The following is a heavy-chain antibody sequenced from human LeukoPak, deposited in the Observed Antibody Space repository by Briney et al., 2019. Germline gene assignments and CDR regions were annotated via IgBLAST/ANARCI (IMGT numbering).Heavy chain of an antibody. Sequence: TGGSLRLSCAASGFTFGSYAMSWVRQAPGKGLEWVSAISGSGGSTYYADSVKGRFTISRDNSKNTLYLQMNSLRAEDTAVYYCAKGRVDGDYYFDYWGQGTLVTVSS. D-gene: IGHD4-17*01. J-gene: IGHJ4*02. CDR1: GFTFGSYA. V-gene: IGHV3-23*01. CDR3: AKGRVDGDYYFDY. CDR2: ISGSGGST.